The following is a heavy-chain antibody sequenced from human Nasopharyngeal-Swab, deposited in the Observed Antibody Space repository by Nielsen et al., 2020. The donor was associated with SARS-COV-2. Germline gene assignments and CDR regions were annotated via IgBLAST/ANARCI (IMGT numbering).Heavy chain of an antibody. D-gene: IGHD1/OR15-1a*01. J-gene: IGHJ5*02. Sequence: WIRQPPGKGLEWVSYISSSSSTIYYADSVKGRFTISRDSAKNSLYLQMNSLRAEDTAVYYCARGGRWWATTSRANNWFDPWGQGTLVTVSS. CDR3: ARGGRWWATTSRANNWFDP. V-gene: IGHV3-48*04. CDR2: ISSSSSTI.